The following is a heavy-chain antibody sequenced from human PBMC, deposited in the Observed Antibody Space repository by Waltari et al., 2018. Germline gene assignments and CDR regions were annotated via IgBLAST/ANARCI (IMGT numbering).Heavy chain of an antibody. J-gene: IGHJ4*02. D-gene: IGHD7-27*01. CDR2: ISTTSTYT. CDR1: GFTLSNYN. V-gene: IGHV3-21*01. CDR3: ATGGWGFYFDY. Sequence: EEQLVESGGGLVKPGGSLRLSCAGHGFTLSNYNMNWVRQAPGKGLEWVSSISTTSTYTHYADSVKGRFTISRDNAKNSLFLQMNSLTTEDTAVYYCATGGWGFYFDYWGQGTLLTVSS.